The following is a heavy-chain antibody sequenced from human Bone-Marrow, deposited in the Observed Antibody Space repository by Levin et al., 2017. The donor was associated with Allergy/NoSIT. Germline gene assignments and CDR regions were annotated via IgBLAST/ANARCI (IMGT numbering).Heavy chain of an antibody. V-gene: IGHV4-4*07. CDR3: ARGSGSEPGRHYYYYSGLDV. D-gene: IGHD1-1*01. CDR2: IYIDGGANYNPSLT. Sequence: GSLRLSCTVSGGSINNYFWSWMRQSAGKGLEWIGRIYIDGGANYNPSLTNYNPSLKSRVTMSVDTSQKRFSLKLSSVTAADAAVYYWARGSGSEPGRHYYYYSGLDVWGQGTAVTVSS. CDR1: GGSINNYF. J-gene: IGHJ6*02.